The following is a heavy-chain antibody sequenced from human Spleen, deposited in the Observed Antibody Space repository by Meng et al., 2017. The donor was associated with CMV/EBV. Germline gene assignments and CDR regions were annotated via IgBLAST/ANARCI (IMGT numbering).Heavy chain of an antibody. J-gene: IGHJ4*02. D-gene: IGHD2-2*01. CDR3: AREGTSTSCPTD. CDR2: INHSGST. Sequence: TCAVYGGSFSGYYWSWIRQPPGKGLEWIGEINHSGSTNYNPSLKSRITISVDTSKNQFSLKLGSVTAADTAVYYCAREGTSTSCPTDWGQGTLVTVSS. CDR1: GGSFSGYY. V-gene: IGHV4-34*01.